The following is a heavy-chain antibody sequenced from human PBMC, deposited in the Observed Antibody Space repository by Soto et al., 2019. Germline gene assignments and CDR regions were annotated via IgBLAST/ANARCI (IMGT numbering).Heavy chain of an antibody. V-gene: IGHV3-11*01. Sequence: GGSLRLSCAASGFTFSDYYMSWIRQAPGKGLEWVSYISSSGSTIYYADSVKGRFTISRDNAKNSLYLQMNSLRAEDTAVYYCARPPSSGWYIGDAFGIWGQGTMVTVSS. J-gene: IGHJ3*02. CDR3: ARPPSSGWYIGDAFGI. CDR1: GFTFSDYY. CDR2: ISSSGSTI. D-gene: IGHD6-19*01.